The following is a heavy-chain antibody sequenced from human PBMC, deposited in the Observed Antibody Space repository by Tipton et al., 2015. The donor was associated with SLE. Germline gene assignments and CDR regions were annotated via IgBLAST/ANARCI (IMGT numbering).Heavy chain of an antibody. Sequence: TLSLTCTVSGGSISGYHWSWLRQPAGKGLEWIGRIYTSGSTNYNPSLKSRVTISVDTSKKQFSLKLSSVTAADTAVYYCAIPTVGATGGFDSWGHGTLVIVSS. CDR2: IYTSGST. D-gene: IGHD1-26*01. J-gene: IGHJ4*01. CDR1: GGSISGYH. V-gene: IGHV4-4*07. CDR3: AIPTVGATGGFDS.